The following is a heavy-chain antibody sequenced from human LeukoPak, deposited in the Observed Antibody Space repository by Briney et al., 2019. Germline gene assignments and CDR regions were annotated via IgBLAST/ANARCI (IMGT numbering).Heavy chain of an antibody. V-gene: IGHV3-53*01. CDR1: GFSVSSNF. CDR3: ARDGYGYNYMDV. Sequence: PGGSLRLSCEASGFSVSSNFMSWVRQAPGKGLEWVSVIYSGGTTYNADSVRGRITISRDNSKNTLYLQMNSLRAEDTAVYYCARDGYGYNYMDVWGKGTTVTVSS. CDR2: IYSGGTT. J-gene: IGHJ6*03. D-gene: IGHD5-12*01.